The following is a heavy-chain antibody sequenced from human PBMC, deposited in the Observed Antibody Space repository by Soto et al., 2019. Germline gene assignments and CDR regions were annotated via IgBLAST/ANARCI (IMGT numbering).Heavy chain of an antibody. Sequence: PGKGLENFSAISSNGGSTYYADSVKGRFTSSRDNSKNTLYCQMSSLRAEDTAVYYCVNFPRIAAPPVIAPNYYFDYWGQGTLVTVSS. V-gene: IGHV3-64D*08. CDR3: VNFPRIAAPPVIAPNYYFDY. J-gene: IGHJ4*02. D-gene: IGHD6-6*01. CDR2: ISSNGGST.